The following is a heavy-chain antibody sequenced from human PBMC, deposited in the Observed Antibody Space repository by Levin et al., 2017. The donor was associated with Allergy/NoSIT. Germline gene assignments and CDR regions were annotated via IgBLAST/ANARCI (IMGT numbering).Heavy chain of an antibody. D-gene: IGHD2-15*01. V-gene: IGHV3-48*01. CDR2: ISSSSSTI. J-gene: IGHJ6*02. CDR1: GFTFSSYS. Sequence: GESLKISCAASGFTFSSYSMNWVRQAPGKGLEWVSYISSSSSTIYYADSVKGRFTISRDNAKNSLYLQMNSLRAEDTAVYYCARERDYCSGGSCYFGFYYYYGMDVWGQGTTVTVSS. CDR3: ARERDYCSGGSCYFGFYYYYGMDV.